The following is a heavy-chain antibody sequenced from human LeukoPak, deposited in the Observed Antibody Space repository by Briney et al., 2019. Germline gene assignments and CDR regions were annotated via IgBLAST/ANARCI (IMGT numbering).Heavy chain of an antibody. CDR2: ISYDDGNNK. J-gene: IGHJ3*02. CDR1: GFTFSNYA. V-gene: IGHV3-30*04. Sequence: PGGSLRLSCTASGFTFSNYALHWVRHAPGKGLEWVAIISYDDGNNKFYQDSVKGRFTISRDNSKNTLYLHMNSLRAEDTAVYFCVRVQTVGTTRGFGSFDIWGQGTMVTVSS. D-gene: IGHD1-7*01. CDR3: VRVQTVGTTRGFGSFDI.